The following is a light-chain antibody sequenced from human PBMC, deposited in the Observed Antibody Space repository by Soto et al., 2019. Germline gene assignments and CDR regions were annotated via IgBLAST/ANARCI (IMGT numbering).Light chain of an antibody. CDR1: SRDVGNYNY. V-gene: IGLV2-8*01. J-gene: IGLJ1*01. CDR2: EVN. CDR3: SSYAGSDGVV. Sequence: QSALTQPPSASGSPGQSVTISCTGTSRDVGNYNYVAWYQQHPGKAPKLMIYEVNKRPSGVPDRFSGSKAGNTASLTVFGLQPEDEADYYCSSYAGSDGVVFGSGTKVTVL.